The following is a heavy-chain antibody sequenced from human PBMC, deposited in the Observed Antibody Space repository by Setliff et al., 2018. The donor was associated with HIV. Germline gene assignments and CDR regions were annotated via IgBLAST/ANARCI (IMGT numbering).Heavy chain of an antibody. CDR2: INPSGGST. D-gene: IGHD1-26*01. CDR3: ARGWEGGMDY. J-gene: IGHJ4*02. Sequence: ASVKVSCKASGYNFFSYGISWVRQAPGQGLEWLGMINPSGGSTWYAQKFQGRVTMTGDTSTNTLYMELSSLRSEDTAVYYCARGWEGGMDYWGQGTLVTVSS. V-gene: IGHV1-46*01. CDR1: GYNFFSYG.